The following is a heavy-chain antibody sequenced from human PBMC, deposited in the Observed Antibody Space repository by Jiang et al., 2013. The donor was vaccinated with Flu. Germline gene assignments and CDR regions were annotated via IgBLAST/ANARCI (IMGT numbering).Heavy chain of an antibody. D-gene: IGHD6-19*01. J-gene: IGHJ2*01. CDR3: ARQVEYSSGWPRYWYFDL. CDR2: IYPGDSDT. V-gene: IGHV5-51*01. Sequence: GAEVKKPGESLKISCKGSGYSFTSYWIGWVRQMPGKGLEWMGIIYPGDSDTRYSPSFQGQVTISADKSISTAYLQWSSLKASDTAMYYCARQVEYSSGWPRYWYFDLWGRGTLVTVSS. CDR1: GYSFTSYW.